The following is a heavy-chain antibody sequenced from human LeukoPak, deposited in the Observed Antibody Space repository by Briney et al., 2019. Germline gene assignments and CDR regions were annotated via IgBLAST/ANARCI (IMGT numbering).Heavy chain of an antibody. CDR3: AREYEGGFDS. D-gene: IGHD3-16*01. J-gene: IGHJ4*02. Sequence: GGSLRLSCAASGFSFSSYSMNWVRQAPGKGLEWASSIGSSSTSIYYADSVKGRFTISRDNAKNSLYLQMNSLRVEDTAVYYCAREYEGGFDSWGQGTPVTVSS. V-gene: IGHV3-21*01. CDR2: IGSSSTSI. CDR1: GFSFSSYS.